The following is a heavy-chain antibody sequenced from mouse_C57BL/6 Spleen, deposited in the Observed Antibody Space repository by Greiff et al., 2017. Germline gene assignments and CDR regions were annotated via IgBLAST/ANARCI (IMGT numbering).Heavy chain of an antibody. D-gene: IGHD1-1*01. Sequence: VHVKQSGPELVKPGASVKISCKASGYTFTDYNMDWVKQSHGKSLEWIGDINPNNGGTIYNQKFKGKATLTVDKSSSTAYMGLRRLTSEDTAVYYCARKGFFYGSSWAYWGQGTLVTVSA. CDR3: ARKGFFYGSSWAY. V-gene: IGHV1-18*01. CDR2: INPNNGGT. CDR1: GYTFTDYN. J-gene: IGHJ3*01.